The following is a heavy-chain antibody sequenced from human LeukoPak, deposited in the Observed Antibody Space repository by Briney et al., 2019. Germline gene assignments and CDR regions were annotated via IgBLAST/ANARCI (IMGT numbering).Heavy chain of an antibody. CDR1: GFTFSSYA. D-gene: IGHD3-10*01. Sequence: GGSLRLSCAASGFTFSSYAMHWVRQAPGKGLEWVAVISYDGSNKYYADSVKGRFTISRDNSKNTLYLQMNSLRAEDTAVYYCARPMVRGVIIVYGAFDIWGQGTMVTVPS. J-gene: IGHJ3*02. V-gene: IGHV3-30*04. CDR2: ISYDGSNK. CDR3: ARPMVRGVIIVYGAFDI.